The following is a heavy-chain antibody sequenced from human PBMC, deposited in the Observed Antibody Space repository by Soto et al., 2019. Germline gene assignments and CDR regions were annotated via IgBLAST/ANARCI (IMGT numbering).Heavy chain of an antibody. D-gene: IGHD4-17*01. CDR2: IGSGGDGI. V-gene: IGHV3-23*01. Sequence: EVQLLESGGGLVQPGGSLRLSCADSGFTFRNFAMKWVRQAPGKGLQWVSVIGSGGDGIHYADSVKGRFTISRDNSKNTVNLQMNSLRAEDTAVYYCATYGQHLMDSWGQGTLVTVSS. CDR3: ATYGQHLMDS. CDR1: GFTFRNFA. J-gene: IGHJ4*02.